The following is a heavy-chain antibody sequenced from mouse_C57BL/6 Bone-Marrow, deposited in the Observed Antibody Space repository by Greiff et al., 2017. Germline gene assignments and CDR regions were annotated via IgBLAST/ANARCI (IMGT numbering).Heavy chain of an antibody. Sequence: VQLQQSGPELVKPGASVKMSCKASGYTFTDYNMHWVKQSHGKSLEWIGYINPNNGGTSYNQKFKGKATLTVNKSSSTAYMGLRSLTSEDSAVYYCARWAYGSSWFAYWGQGTLVTVSA. J-gene: IGHJ3*01. CDR3: ARWAYGSSWFAY. D-gene: IGHD1-1*01. CDR1: GYTFTDYN. V-gene: IGHV1-22*01. CDR2: INPNNGGT.